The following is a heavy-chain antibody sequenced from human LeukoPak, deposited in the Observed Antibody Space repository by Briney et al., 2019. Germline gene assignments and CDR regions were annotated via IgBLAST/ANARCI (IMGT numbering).Heavy chain of an antibody. Sequence: GESLKISCKGSGYSFPSYWIGWVRQMPGKGLEWMGIIYPGDSDTKYSPSFQGQVTISADKSISTAYLQWSSLKASDTAMYYCAKLASSWYAEYFQHWGQGTLVTVSS. CDR2: IYPGDSDT. CDR1: GYSFPSYW. J-gene: IGHJ1*01. CDR3: AKLASSWYAEYFQH. V-gene: IGHV5-51*01. D-gene: IGHD6-13*01.